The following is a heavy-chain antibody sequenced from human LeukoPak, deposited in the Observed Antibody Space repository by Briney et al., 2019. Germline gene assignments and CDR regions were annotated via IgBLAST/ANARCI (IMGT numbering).Heavy chain of an antibody. D-gene: IGHD3-3*01. CDR1: GYTFTSYG. CDR2: ISAYNGNT. CDR3: ARDVPGLIYDFWSGYYPKLDY. V-gene: IGHV1-18*01. J-gene: IGHJ4*02. Sequence: GASVKVSCKASGYTFTSYGISWVRQAPGQGLEWMGWISAYNGNTNYAQKLQGRVTMTTDTSTSTAYKELRSLRSDDTAVYYCARDVPGLIYDFWSGYYPKLDYWGQGTLVTVSS.